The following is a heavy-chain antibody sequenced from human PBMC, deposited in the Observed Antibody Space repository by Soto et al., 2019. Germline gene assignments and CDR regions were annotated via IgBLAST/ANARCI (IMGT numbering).Heavy chain of an antibody. CDR2: ISHDGNNQ. CDR1: GLTFSSFA. CDR3: ASDGGGRESFQH. Sequence: QVQLVESGGGVVQPGRSLRLSCAASGLTFSSFAMHWVRQAPGKGLEWVALISHDGNNQYYADSVKGRFTVSRDNSMTTLYLQMNSLSPEDTAIYSCASDGGGRESFQHWGQGTPVTVSS. V-gene: IGHV3-30-3*01. D-gene: IGHD2-15*01. J-gene: IGHJ1*01.